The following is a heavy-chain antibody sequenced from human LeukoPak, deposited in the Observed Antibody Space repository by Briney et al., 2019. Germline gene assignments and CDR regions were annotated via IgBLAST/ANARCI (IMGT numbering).Heavy chain of an antibody. J-gene: IGHJ3*02. CDR2: ISRSSSYI. CDR1: GFTFSDTW. Sequence: GGSLRLSCAASGFTFSDTWMHWVRHAPGKGLEWVSSISRSSSYIYYADSVKGRFTISRDNAKNSLYLQMNSLRAEDTAVYYCARSGYYDSSVYIDAFDIWGQGTMVTVSS. D-gene: IGHD3-22*01. V-gene: IGHV3-21*01. CDR3: ARSGYYDSSVYIDAFDI.